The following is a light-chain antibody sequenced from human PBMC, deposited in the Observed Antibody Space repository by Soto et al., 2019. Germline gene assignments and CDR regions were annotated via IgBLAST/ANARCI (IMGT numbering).Light chain of an antibody. CDR3: QQRSNWGLT. J-gene: IGKJ3*01. CDR1: QSVSSY. V-gene: IGKV3-11*01. Sequence: EIVLTQSPATLSLSPGERATLSCRASQSVSSYLAWYQQKPGQAPRLLIYDASNRATGIPARFSGSGSGTDFTLTISSLEPEDFAVYYCQQRSNWGLTFCPGTKVDIK. CDR2: DAS.